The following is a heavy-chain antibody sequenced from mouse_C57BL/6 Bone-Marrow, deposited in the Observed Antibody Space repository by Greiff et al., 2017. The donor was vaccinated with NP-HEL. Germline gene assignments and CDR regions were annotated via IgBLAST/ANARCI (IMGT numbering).Heavy chain of an antibody. CDR1: GYTFTSYW. V-gene: IGHV1-52*01. Sequence: VQLQQPGAELVRPGSSVKLSCKASGYTFTSYWMHWVKQRPIQGLEWIGNIDPSDSETHYNQKFKDKATLTVDKSSSTAYMQLSRLTSEDSAVYYCAIWLYDYDFDYWGQGTTLTVSA. J-gene: IGHJ2*01. CDR3: AIWLYDYDFDY. CDR2: IDPSDSET. D-gene: IGHD2-4*01.